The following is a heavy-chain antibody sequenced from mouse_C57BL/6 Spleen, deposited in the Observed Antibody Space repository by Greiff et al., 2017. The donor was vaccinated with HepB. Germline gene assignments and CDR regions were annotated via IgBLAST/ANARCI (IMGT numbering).Heavy chain of an antibody. Sequence: EVKLVESGGGLVKPGGSLKLSCAASGFTFSSYAMSWVRQTPEKRLEWVATISDGGSYTYYPDNVKGRFTISRDNAKNNLYLQMSHLKSEDTAMYYCAREGFITTVVATNYFDVWGTGTTVTVSS. CDR1: GFTFSSYA. CDR3: AREGFITTVVATNYFDV. CDR2: ISDGGSYT. V-gene: IGHV5-4*01. D-gene: IGHD1-1*01. J-gene: IGHJ1*03.